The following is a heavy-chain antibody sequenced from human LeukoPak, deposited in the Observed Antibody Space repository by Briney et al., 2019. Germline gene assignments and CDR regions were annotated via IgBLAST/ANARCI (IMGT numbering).Heavy chain of an antibody. Sequence: SETLSLACTVSGASISSSNHLGGWIRQPPGKALEWIGTIFDNGTIYYTQSLKGRVTISVDTSMNQFFMNLKSLTAADTAVYYCAYTASYDPFEFWGQGTLVTVSS. CDR3: AYTASYDPFEF. D-gene: IGHD3-10*01. V-gene: IGHV4-39*01. CDR1: GASISSSNHL. J-gene: IGHJ4*02. CDR2: IFDNGTI.